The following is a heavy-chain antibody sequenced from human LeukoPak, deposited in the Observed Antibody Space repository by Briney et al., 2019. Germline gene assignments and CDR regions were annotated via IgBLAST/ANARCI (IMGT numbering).Heavy chain of an antibody. CDR2: ISTSSIYI. V-gene: IGHV3-21*01. Sequence: GGSLRLSCAASGFTFSSYTMNWVRQAPGKGLEWVSSISTSSIYIYYTDSLKGRFTVSRDNARNSLYLQMNSLKAEDTAVYYCARAVRAFGLWFGESPNYFDYWGQGTLVTVSS. D-gene: IGHD3-10*01. J-gene: IGHJ4*02. CDR1: GFTFSSYT. CDR3: ARAVRAFGLWFGESPNYFDY.